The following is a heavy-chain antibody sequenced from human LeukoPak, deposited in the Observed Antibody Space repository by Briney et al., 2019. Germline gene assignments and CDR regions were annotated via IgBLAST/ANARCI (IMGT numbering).Heavy chain of an antibody. D-gene: IGHD1-26*01. CDR1: GFTFSSYG. Sequence: GGSLRLSCAASGFTFSSYGMHWVRQAPGKGLEWVAVISYDGSNKYYADSVKGRFTISRDNSKNTLYLQMNSLRAEDTAVYYCAKRRGRGADGMDVWGQGTTVTVSS. V-gene: IGHV3-30*18. CDR3: AKRRGRGADGMDV. J-gene: IGHJ6*02. CDR2: ISYDGSNK.